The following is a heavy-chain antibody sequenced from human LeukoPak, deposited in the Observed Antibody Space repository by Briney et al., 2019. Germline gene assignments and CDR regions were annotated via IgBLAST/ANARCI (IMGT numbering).Heavy chain of an antibody. CDR3: ATLGASVAAGSYYYYMDV. D-gene: IGHD6-6*01. J-gene: IGHJ6*03. CDR2: INPNSGGT. Sequence: ASVKVSCKASGYTFTGYYMHWVRQAPGQGLEWMGWINPNSGGTNYAQKFQGRVTMTRDTSISTAYMELSRLRSDDTAVYYCATLGASVAAGSYYYYMDVWGKGTTVTVSS. V-gene: IGHV1-2*02. CDR1: GYTFTGYY.